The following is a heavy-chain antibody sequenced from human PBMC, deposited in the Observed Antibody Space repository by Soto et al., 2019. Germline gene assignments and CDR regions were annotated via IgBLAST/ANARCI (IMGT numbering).Heavy chain of an antibody. CDR1: GYAFTNYG. V-gene: IGHV1-18*04. J-gene: IGHJ4*02. D-gene: IGHD4-17*01. Sequence: QVQLVQSGGEVKKPGASVKVSCKASGYAFTNYGFSWVRQAPGQELEWMGWVNAYNTNTKYAQKFQGRVTMTTDTSTATGYMELRSLRSDDTAVYFCARGDGDLDYWGQGTLVTVSS. CDR3: ARGDGDLDY. CDR2: VNAYNTNT.